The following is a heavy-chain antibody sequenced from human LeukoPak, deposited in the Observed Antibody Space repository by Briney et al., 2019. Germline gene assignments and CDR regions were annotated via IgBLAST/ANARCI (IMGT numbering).Heavy chain of an antibody. CDR1: GFTFTDSA. CDR2: INPSGGDT. J-gene: IGHJ4*02. CDR3: AKGGSYAPLDY. Sequence: PGGSLRLSRAASGFTFTDSAMTWVRQAPGEGLEWVSAINPSGGDTIYTDSVKDRFTISRDNSKNTLYLQMNSLRGEDTAIYYCAKGGSYAPLDYWGQGTLVTVSP. D-gene: IGHD1-26*01. V-gene: IGHV3-23*01.